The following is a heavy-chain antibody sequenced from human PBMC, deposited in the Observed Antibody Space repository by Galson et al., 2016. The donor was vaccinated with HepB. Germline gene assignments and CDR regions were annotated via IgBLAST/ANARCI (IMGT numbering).Heavy chain of an antibody. V-gene: IGHV3-33*01. D-gene: IGHD3-3*01. Sequence: SLRLSCAASGFTFSSYGMHWVRQAPGKGLERVAVIWYDGSDKYYADSVKGRFTISRDNSKNTLYLQMSSLRAEDTAVYYCAREGGYDFWSGYSFRVWSLDYWGQGTLVTVSS. J-gene: IGHJ4*02. CDR3: AREGGYDFWSGYSFRVWSLDY. CDR1: GFTFSSYG. CDR2: IWYDGSDK.